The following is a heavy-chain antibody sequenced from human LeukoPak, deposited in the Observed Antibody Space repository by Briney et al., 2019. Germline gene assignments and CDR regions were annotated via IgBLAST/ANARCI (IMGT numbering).Heavy chain of an antibody. J-gene: IGHJ4*02. CDR2: IYHSGST. D-gene: IGHD3-22*01. Sequence: PSETLSLTCTVSGGSISSGGYYWSWIRQPPGKGLEWIGYIYHSGSTYYNPSLKSRVTISVDTSKNQFSLKLSSVTAADTAVYYCARGFFDYYDSSGPVDYWGQGTLVTVSS. CDR3: ARGFFDYYDSSGPVDY. V-gene: IGHV4-30-2*01. CDR1: GGSISSGGYY.